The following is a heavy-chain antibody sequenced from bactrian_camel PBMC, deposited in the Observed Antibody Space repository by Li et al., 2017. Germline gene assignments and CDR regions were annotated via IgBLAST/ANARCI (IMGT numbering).Heavy chain of an antibody. CDR2: IERDGTK. Sequence: HVQLVESGGGSVQAGGSLRLSYEVSGATYMSYCMGWFRQAPGKEREGVAAIERDGTKAYADSVKGRFTISQDGAKNTLYLHMNNLKPEDTAMYHCAASGGQLGRWCYEFPVNWVSWLYNWGQGTQVTVS. D-gene: IGHD3*01. CDR3: AASGGQLGRWCYEFPVNWVSWLYN. V-gene: IGHV3S57*01. CDR1: GATYMSYC. J-gene: IGHJ4*01.